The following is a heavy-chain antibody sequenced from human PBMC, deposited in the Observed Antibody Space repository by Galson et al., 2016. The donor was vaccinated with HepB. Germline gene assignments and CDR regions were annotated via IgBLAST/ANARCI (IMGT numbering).Heavy chain of an antibody. D-gene: IGHD6-13*01. J-gene: IGHJ4*02. CDR3: ARVGTSSWSEFDY. CDR1: GFTFSHYW. CDR2: INEDGSQK. Sequence: SLRLSCAASGFTFSHYWMTWVRQAPGKGLEWVANINEDGSQKYYVDSVRGRFTFSRDNAKNSLYLIMNSLRAEDTAMYYCARVGTSSWSEFDYWGQGTLVAVSS. V-gene: IGHV3-7*01.